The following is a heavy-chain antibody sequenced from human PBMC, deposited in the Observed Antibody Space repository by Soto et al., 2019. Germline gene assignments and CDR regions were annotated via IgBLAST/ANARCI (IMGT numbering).Heavy chain of an antibody. D-gene: IGHD2-8*02. CDR2: IYYSGIT. V-gene: IGHV4-59*01. CDR3: ARGGGVYYFDY. Sequence: QVQLQESGPGLVKPSETLSLTCTVSGGSISSYYWSWIRQPPGKGLEWIGYIYYSGITDYNPSLMSRVTISLDTPKGQFSLKLSSVTAADTAVYYCARGGGVYYFDYWGQGTLVTVSS. CDR1: GGSISSYY. J-gene: IGHJ4*02.